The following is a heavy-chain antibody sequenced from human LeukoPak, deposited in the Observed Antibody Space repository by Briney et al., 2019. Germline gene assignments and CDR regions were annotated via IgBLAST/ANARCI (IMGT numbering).Heavy chain of an antibody. CDR2: INPSGGST. Sequence: ASVKVSCMASGYTFTSYAMHWVRQAPGQGLEWMGIINPSGGSTSYAQKFQGRVTITRNTSISTAYMEVSSLRSDDTAVYYCARGYSSSWYRAFDIWGQGTMVTVSS. CDR1: GYTFTSYA. J-gene: IGHJ3*02. D-gene: IGHD6-13*01. V-gene: IGHV1-46*01. CDR3: ARGYSSSWYRAFDI.